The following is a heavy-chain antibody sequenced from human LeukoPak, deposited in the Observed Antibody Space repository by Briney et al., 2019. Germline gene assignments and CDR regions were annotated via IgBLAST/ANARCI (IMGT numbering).Heavy chain of an antibody. CDR1: GFTFSSYS. CDR3: ARDRTGYSSGGGGY. D-gene: IGHD6-19*01. Sequence: PGGSLRLSCAASGFTFSSYSMNWVRQAPGKGLEWVSSISSSSSYIYYADSVKGRFTISRDNAKSSLYLQMNSLRAEDTAVYYCARDRTGYSSGGGGYWGQGTLVTVSS. V-gene: IGHV3-21*01. J-gene: IGHJ4*02. CDR2: ISSSSSYI.